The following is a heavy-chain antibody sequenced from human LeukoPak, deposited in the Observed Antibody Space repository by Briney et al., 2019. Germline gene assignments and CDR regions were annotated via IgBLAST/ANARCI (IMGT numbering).Heavy chain of an antibody. Sequence: PSETLSLTCTVSGGSVSSGNYYWSWIRQPPGKGLEWIGFMSNSGHTDSNASLKSRVTISVDTSKNQFSLKLKSVTAADTAVYYCARDGKIAVAALDYWGQGTLVTVSS. CDR1: GGSVSSGNYY. D-gene: IGHD6-19*01. J-gene: IGHJ4*02. CDR2: MSNSGHT. CDR3: ARDGKIAVAALDY. V-gene: IGHV4-61*01.